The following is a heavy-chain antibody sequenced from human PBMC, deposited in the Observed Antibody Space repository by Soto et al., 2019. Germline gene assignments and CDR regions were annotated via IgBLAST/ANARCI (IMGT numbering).Heavy chain of an antibody. J-gene: IGHJ6*03. CDR1: GFTFSSYG. D-gene: IGHD2-15*01. V-gene: IGHV3-33*01. Sequence: GSLRLSCAASGFTFSSYGMHWVRQAPGKGLEWVAVIWYDGSNKYYADSVKGRFTISRDNSKNTLYLQMNSLRAEDTAVYYCARDKNCSGGSCYSGLHYYYYYMDVWGKGTTVTVSS. CDR3: ARDKNCSGGSCYSGLHYYYYYMDV. CDR2: IWYDGSNK.